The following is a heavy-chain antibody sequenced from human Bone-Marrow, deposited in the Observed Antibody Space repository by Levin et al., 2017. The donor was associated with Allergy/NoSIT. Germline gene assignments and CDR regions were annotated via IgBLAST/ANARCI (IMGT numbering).Heavy chain of an antibody. V-gene: IGHV3-15*01. CDR1: GFTFSNAW. D-gene: IGHD2-2*02. Sequence: GGSLRLSCAASGFTFSNAWMSWVRQAPGKGLEWVGRIKSKTDGGTTDYAAPVKGRFTISRDDSKNTLYLQMNSLKTEDTAVYYCTTDYGYCSSTSCYTGGWFDPWGQGTLVTVSS. J-gene: IGHJ5*02. CDR3: TTDYGYCSSTSCYTGGWFDP. CDR2: IKSKTDGGTT.